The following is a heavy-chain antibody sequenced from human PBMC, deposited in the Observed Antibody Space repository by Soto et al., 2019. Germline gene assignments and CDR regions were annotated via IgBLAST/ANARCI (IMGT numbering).Heavy chain of an antibody. V-gene: IGHV2-5*01. CDR2: IYWNDDK. CDR1: GFSLSSSGVG. D-gene: IGHD3-22*01. CDR3: AHSPFYGHSGYPDY. Sequence: SGPTLVNPTQTLALTCTFSGFSLSSSGVGVGWIRQPPGKALEWLALIYWNDDKRYSPSLKTRLTISKDTSKNQVVLTMTNMDPVDTGTYYCAHSPFYGHSGYPDYWGQGTLVTVSS. J-gene: IGHJ4*02.